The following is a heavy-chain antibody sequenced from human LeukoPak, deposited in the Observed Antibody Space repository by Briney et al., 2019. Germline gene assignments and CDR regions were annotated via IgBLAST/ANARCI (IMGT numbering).Heavy chain of an antibody. CDR2: IYYSGST. CDR3: ASHFTYYYDSSGYSVPFFDY. D-gene: IGHD3-22*01. J-gene: IGHJ4*02. V-gene: IGHV4-39*07. Sequence: SETLSLTCTVSGGSISSSSYYWGWIRQPPGKGLEWIGSIYYSGSTYYNPSLKSRVTISVDTSKNQFSLKLSSVTAADTAVYHCASHFTYYYDSSGYSVPFFDYWGQGTLVTVSS. CDR1: GGSISSSSYY.